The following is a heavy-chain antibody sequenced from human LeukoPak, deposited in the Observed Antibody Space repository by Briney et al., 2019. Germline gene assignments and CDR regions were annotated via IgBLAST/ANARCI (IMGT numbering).Heavy chain of an antibody. CDR2: INPSGGST. D-gene: IGHD3-9*01. CDR1: GGTFSSYA. Sequence: ASVKVSCKASGGTFSSYAISWVRQAPGQGLEWMGIINPSGGSTSYAQKFQGRVTMTRDMSTSTVYMELSSLRSEDTAVYYCARDGALDWIFPPVDALGFDPWGQGTLVTVSS. CDR3: ARDGALDWIFPPVDALGFDP. V-gene: IGHV1-46*01. J-gene: IGHJ5*02.